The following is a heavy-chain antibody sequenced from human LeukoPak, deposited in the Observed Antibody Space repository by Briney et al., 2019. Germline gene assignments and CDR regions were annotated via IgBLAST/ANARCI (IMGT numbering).Heavy chain of an antibody. CDR2: IKQDGSVK. D-gene: IGHD1-26*01. CDR3: AKWDIYSGFYYIDS. J-gene: IGHJ4*02. CDR1: GLSFSNYW. Sequence: PGGSLRLSCVASGLSFSNYWMTWVRQIPGKGPEWVASIKQDGSVKYYADSVKGRFTISRDNAKNSLYLQMNSLRAEDTARYYCAKWDIYSGFYYIDSWGQGTLATVSS. V-gene: IGHV3-7*01.